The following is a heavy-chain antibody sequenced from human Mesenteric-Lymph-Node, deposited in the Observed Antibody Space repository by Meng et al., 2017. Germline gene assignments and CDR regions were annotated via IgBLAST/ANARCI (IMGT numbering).Heavy chain of an antibody. CDR1: GFTFSSYA. D-gene: IGHD2-15*01. CDR2: ISRGSTGST. V-gene: IGHV3-23*01. CDR3: TKYCSDGKCPLGFDP. J-gene: IGHJ5*02. Sequence: GGSLRLSCAVSGFTFSSYAMIWVRQAPGKGLEWVSGISRGSTGSTYYVASVEGRFTISRDNSNNTLHLQMHSLRIEDTAVYYCTKYCSDGKCPLGFDPWGKGTLVTVSS.